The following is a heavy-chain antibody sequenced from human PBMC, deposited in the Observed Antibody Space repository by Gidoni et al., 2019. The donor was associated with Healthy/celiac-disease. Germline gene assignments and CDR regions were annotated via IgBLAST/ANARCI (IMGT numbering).Heavy chain of an antibody. V-gene: IGHV3-53*01. CDR3: ARDLLLVYGMDV. J-gene: IGHJ6*02. CDR2: IYSGGST. Sequence: EVQLVESGGGLIQPGGSRRLSCAVSGFTVSSNYMSWVRQAPGKGLERVSVIYSGGSTYYADSVNGRFTISRDNSKNTLYLQMNSLGAGDTAVYYCARDLLLVYGMDVWGQGTTVTVSS. D-gene: IGHD3-10*01. CDR1: GFTVSSNY.